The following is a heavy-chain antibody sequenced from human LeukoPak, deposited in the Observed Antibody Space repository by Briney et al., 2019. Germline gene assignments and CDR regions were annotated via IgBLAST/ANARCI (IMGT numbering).Heavy chain of an antibody. Sequence: GGSLRPSCAASGFTFSSYAMNWVRQAPGKGLEWVSYISGSGSPIYYADSVKGRFTISRDNAKNSLYLQMNSLRDEDTAVYYCARTAAGYYGLDVWGQGTTVTVSS. CDR3: ARTAAGYYGLDV. CDR2: ISGSGSPI. CDR1: GFTFSSYA. J-gene: IGHJ6*02. V-gene: IGHV3-48*02. D-gene: IGHD2-15*01.